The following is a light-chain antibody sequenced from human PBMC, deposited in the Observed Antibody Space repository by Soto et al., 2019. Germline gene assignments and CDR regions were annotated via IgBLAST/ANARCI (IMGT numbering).Light chain of an antibody. CDR1: QSVSSSY. J-gene: IGKJ1*01. CDR3: QQYGSSPKT. Sequence: NLLTPSPCTLALSPGERAPLSCRASQSVSSSYLAWYQQKPGQAPRLLIYGASSRATGIPDRFSGSGSGTDVTLTISRLEPEDFAVYYCQQYGSSPKTFGQGTKGDIK. CDR2: GAS. V-gene: IGKV3-20*01.